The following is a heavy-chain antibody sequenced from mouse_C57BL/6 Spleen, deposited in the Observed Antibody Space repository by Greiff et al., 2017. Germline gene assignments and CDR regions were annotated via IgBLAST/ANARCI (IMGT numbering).Heavy chain of an antibody. CDR2: ISSGSSTI. Sequence: EVKLMESGGGLVKPGGSLKLSCAASGFTFSDYGMHWVRQAPEKGLEWVAYISSGSSTIYYADTVKGRFTISRDNAKNTLFLQMTSLRSEDTAMYYCARTGFFMSPYAMDYWGQGTSVTVSS. J-gene: IGHJ4*01. D-gene: IGHD1-1*01. CDR1: GFTFSDYG. V-gene: IGHV5-17*01. CDR3: ARTGFFMSPYAMDY.